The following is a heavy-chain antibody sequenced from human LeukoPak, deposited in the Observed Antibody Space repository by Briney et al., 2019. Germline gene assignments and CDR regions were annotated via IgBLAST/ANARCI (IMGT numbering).Heavy chain of an antibody. Sequence: GGSLRLSCAASGLIFTSYGMRWVRHAPGEGREWVSTLSSTGTTFYAGSVEGRFTISRANSENTLYLQMDSLRAADTALYYCARVGYSSSWFFFNFWGQGTLVTVSS. CDR1: GLIFTSYG. J-gene: IGHJ4*02. D-gene: IGHD6-13*01. V-gene: IGHV3-23*05. CDR3: ARVGYSSSWFFFNF. CDR2: LSSTGTT.